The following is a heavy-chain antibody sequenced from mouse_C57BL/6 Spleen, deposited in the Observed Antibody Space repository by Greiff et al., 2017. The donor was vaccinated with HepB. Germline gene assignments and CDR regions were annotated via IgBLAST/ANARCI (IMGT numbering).Heavy chain of an antibody. Sequence: QVHVKQPGAELVKPGASVKLSCKASGYTFTSYWMQWVKQRPGQGLEWIGEIDPSDSYTNYNQKFKGKATLTVDTSSSTAYMQLSSLTSEDSAVYYCARIGGRSFAYWGQGTLVTVSA. D-gene: IGHD2-14*01. CDR2: IDPSDSYT. V-gene: IGHV1-50*01. CDR3: ARIGGRSFAY. J-gene: IGHJ3*01. CDR1: GYTFTSYW.